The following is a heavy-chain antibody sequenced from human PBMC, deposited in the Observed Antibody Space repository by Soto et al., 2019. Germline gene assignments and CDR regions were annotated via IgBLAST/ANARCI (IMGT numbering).Heavy chain of an antibody. CDR2: INPNSGDT. V-gene: IGHV1-2*02. D-gene: IGHD3-9*01. CDR1: GYTFTGYY. Sequence: ASVKVSCKASGYTFTGYYIHWVRQAPGQGLEWMGWINPNSGDTNYADSVKGRFTISRDNSKKTLYLQMNSLRAEDTAVYYCVRVFDTYYFDLWGQGNMVTVSS. J-gene: IGHJ4*02. CDR3: VRVFDTYYFDL.